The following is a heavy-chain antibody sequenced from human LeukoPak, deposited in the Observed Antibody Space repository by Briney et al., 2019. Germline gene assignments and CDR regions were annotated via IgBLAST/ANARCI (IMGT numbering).Heavy chain of an antibody. J-gene: IGHJ4*02. Sequence: ASVKVSCKVSGYTLTELSMHWVRQAPGKGLEWMGGFDPEDGETIYAQKFQGRATMTEDTSTDTAYMELSSLRSEDTAVYYCAIPGYVWGRYRYTEVLDHWGQGTLVTVSS. CDR3: AIPGYVWGRYRYTEVLDH. CDR1: GYTLTELS. CDR2: FDPEDGET. V-gene: IGHV1-24*01. D-gene: IGHD3-16*02.